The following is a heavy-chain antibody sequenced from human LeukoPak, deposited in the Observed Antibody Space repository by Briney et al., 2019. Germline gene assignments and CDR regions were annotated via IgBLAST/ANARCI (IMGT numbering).Heavy chain of an antibody. D-gene: IGHD3-22*01. CDR3: AKDHVTMIVVVITTGAFDI. CDR2: LSGSGGST. V-gene: IGHV3-23*01. CDR1: GFTFSNYA. Sequence: GGSLRLSCAASGFTFSNYAMSWVRQAPGKGLEWVSALSGSGGSTYYADSVKGRFTISRDNSKNTLYLQMNSLRAEDTDVYYCAKDHVTMIVVVITTGAFDIWGQGTMVTVSS. J-gene: IGHJ3*02.